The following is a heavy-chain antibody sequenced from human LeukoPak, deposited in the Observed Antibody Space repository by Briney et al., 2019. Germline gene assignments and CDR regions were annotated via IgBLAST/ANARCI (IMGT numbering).Heavy chain of an antibody. CDR3: ARREDSSGYFTFDY. Sequence: SETLSLTCTVSGGSISSYYWSWIRQPPGRGLEWIGYIYYSGSTNYNPSLKSRVTISVDTSKNQFSLKLSSVTAADTAVYYCARREDSSGYFTFDYWGQGTLVTVSS. J-gene: IGHJ4*02. CDR1: GGSISSYY. V-gene: IGHV4-59*01. D-gene: IGHD3-22*01. CDR2: IYYSGST.